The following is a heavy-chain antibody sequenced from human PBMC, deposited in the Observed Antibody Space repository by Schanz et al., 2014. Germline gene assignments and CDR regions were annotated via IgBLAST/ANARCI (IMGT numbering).Heavy chain of an antibody. V-gene: IGHV3-23*04. CDR2: IGTSGGT. Sequence: EVQLVESGGGLVQPGGSLKLSCAASGLIFSNYVMSWVRQAPGKGLEWVSTIGTSGGTNYAESVKGRFTISRDNSKNTLYLQMNSLRAEDTAVYYCAKDAENTAMITDYFDYWGQGTLVTVAS. CDR1: GLIFSNYV. CDR3: AKDAENTAMITDYFDY. J-gene: IGHJ4*02. D-gene: IGHD5-18*01.